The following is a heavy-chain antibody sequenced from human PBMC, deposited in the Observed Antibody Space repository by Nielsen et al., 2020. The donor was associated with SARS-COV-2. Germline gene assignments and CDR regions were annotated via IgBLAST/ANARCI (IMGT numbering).Heavy chain of an antibody. CDR2: INEDGSVV. CDR3: AIDAAYSRFDY. V-gene: IGHV3-7*05. D-gene: IGHD4-11*01. J-gene: IGHJ4*02. Sequence: GGSLRLSCAASGLIFSSSWMVWVRQAPGKGLEWVANINEDGSVVNYVDSVKGRFTISRDNAGKSLYLQMNSLRAEDTAVYYCAIDAAYSRFDYWGQGTLVTVSS. CDR1: GLIFSSSW.